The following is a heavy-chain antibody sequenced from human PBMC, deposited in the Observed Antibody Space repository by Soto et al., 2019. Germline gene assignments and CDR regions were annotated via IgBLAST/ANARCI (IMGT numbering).Heavy chain of an antibody. Sequence: QVQLQQWGAGLLKPSETLSLTCAVYGGSFRGYYWSWIRQPPGKGLEWIGEINHSGSTNYNPSLKSRVNISVDTSKNHFSLKLSSVTAADTAVYYCARGRGNYYDSSGYSGHYFDYWGQGTLVTVSS. D-gene: IGHD3-22*01. V-gene: IGHV4-34*01. J-gene: IGHJ4*02. CDR2: INHSGST. CDR1: GGSFRGYY. CDR3: ARGRGNYYDSSGYSGHYFDY.